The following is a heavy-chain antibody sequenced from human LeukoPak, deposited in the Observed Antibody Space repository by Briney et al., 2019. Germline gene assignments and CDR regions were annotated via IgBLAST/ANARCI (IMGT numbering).Heavy chain of an antibody. V-gene: IGHV4-34*01. J-gene: IGHJ5*02. CDR3: ARDWGRYDFWSGYLNWFDP. CDR1: GGSFSGYY. Sequence: PSETLSLTCAVYGGSFSGYYWSWIRQPPGKGLEWIGEINHSGSTNYNPSLKSRVTISVDTSKNQFSLKLSSVTAADTAVYYCARDWGRYDFWSGYLNWFDPRGQGTLVTVSS. D-gene: IGHD3-3*01. CDR2: INHSGST.